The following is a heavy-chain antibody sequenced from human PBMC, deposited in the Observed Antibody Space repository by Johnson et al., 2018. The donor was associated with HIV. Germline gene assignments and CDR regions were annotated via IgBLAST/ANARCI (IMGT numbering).Heavy chain of an antibody. CDR2: ISYDGSNK. D-gene: IGHD6-13*01. CDR3: AKETRSIAAADGAFDI. J-gene: IGHJ3*02. CDR1: GFTFSSYA. Sequence: QVQLVESGGGVVQPGRSLRLSCAASGFTFSSYAMHWVRQAPGKRLEWVAVISYDGSNKYYADSVKGRFTISRDNSKNTLYLQMNRLRAEDTAVYYCAKETRSIAAADGAFDIWGQGTMVTVSS. V-gene: IGHV3-30-3*01.